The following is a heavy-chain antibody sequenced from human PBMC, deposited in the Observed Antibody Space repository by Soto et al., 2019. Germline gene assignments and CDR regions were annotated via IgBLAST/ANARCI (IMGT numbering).Heavy chain of an antibody. Sequence: GGSLRLSCAASGFTFSSYSMNWVRQAPGKGLEWVSYISSSSSTIYYADSVKGRFTISRDNAKNSLYLQMNSLRDEDTAVYYCPRHSHSRSGTNPTPPPDSWGKGNLIAVSS. V-gene: IGHV3-48*02. D-gene: IGHD3-10*01. CDR3: PRHSHSRSGTNPTPPPDS. J-gene: IGHJ5*01. CDR1: GFTFSSYS. CDR2: ISSSSSTI.